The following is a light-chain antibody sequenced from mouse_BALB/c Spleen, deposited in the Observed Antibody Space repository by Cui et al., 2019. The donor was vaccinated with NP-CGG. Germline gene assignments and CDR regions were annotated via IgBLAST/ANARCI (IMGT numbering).Light chain of an antibody. CDR1: TGAVTTTNY. Sequence: QAVVTPASALTTSPGETVTLTCRSSTGAVTTTNYANWVQEKPDHVFTGLIGGTNNRAPGVPARFSGSLIGDKAALTITGAQTEDEAIYFCALWYSNHWVFGGGTKLTVL. V-gene: IGLV1*01. J-gene: IGLJ1*01. CDR3: ALWYSNHWV. CDR2: GTN.